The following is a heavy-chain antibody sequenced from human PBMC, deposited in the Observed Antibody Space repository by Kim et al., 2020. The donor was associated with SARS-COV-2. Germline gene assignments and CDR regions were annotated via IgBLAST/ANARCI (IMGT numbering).Heavy chain of an antibody. CDR3: ARDWGGSGDLDY. D-gene: IGHD3-16*01. CDR2: ISHDTIKK. CDR1: GFTFDNFA. Sequence: GGSLRLSCAASGFTFDNFAMHWVRQAPGKGLEWVALISHDTIKKYYADSVQGRFTASRDNSRNTLFLQMHSLIVDDTALYYCARDWGGSGDLDYWGQGTLVTVS. V-gene: IGHV3-30*04. J-gene: IGHJ4*02.